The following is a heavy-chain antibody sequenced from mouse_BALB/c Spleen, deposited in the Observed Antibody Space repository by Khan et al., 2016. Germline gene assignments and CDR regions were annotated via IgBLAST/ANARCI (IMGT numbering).Heavy chain of an antibody. V-gene: IGHV1-9*01. Sequence: QVQLQQSGAELMKPGASVKISCKATGYTFSSYWIEWVKQRPGHGIEWIGEILPGSGTTNYNEKFKGKATFTADTSSNTAYMQLSSLTSEDSAVYSCSRSYYINYDAMYYWCQGTSVTVSS. D-gene: IGHD2-5*01. CDR1: GYTFSSYW. CDR2: ILPGSGTT. CDR3: SRSYYINYDAMYY. J-gene: IGHJ4*01.